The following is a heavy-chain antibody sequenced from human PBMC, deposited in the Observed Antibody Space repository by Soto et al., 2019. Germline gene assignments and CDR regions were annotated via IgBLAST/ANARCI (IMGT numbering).Heavy chain of an antibody. CDR2: IDPSDSYT. V-gene: IGHV5-10-1*01. Sequence: HGESLKISCKGSGYSFTSYWISWVRQMPGKGLEWMGRIDPSDSYTNYSPSFQGHVTISADKSISTAYLQWSSLKASDTAMYYCATTEYIAAADNYGMDVGGKGTRVTVS. D-gene: IGHD6-13*01. CDR1: GYSFTSYW. J-gene: IGHJ6*04. CDR3: ATTEYIAAADNYGMDV.